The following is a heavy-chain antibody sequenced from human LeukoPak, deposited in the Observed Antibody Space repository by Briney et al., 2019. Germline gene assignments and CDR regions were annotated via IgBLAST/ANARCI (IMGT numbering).Heavy chain of an antibody. Sequence: GGSLRLSCAASGFTFSTYGMHWVRQAPGKGLEWVSSISSSSNYIYYADSVKGRFTISRDNAKNSLYLQMNSLRAEDTAVYYCARDPSSGWYLKGWFDPWGQGTLVTVSS. CDR1: GFTFSTYG. CDR3: ARDPSSGWYLKGWFDP. D-gene: IGHD6-19*01. J-gene: IGHJ5*02. CDR2: ISSSSNYI. V-gene: IGHV3-21*01.